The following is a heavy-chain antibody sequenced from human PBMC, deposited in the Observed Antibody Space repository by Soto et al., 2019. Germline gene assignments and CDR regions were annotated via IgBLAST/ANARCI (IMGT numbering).Heavy chain of an antibody. V-gene: IGHV3-23*01. CDR3: AKSYYNRSDHYF. Sequence: EVQLLESGGGLVQPGGSLRLSCAASGFTFSSFPMRWVRQAPGKGLEWVSGISESGGGTYYADSVKGRFTISRDNSKNTLYLQMNSLRAEDTAVYYCAKSYYNRSDHYFWGQGTLVTVSS. D-gene: IGHD3-22*01. J-gene: IGHJ4*02. CDR1: GFTFSSFP. CDR2: ISESGGGT.